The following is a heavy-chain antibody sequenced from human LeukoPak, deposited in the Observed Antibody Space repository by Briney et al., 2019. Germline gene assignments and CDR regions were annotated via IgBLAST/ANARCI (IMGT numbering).Heavy chain of an antibody. CDR2: IKQDGSEK. Sequence: PGGSLRLSCAASGFTFSSYWMSWVRQAPGKGLEWVANIKQDGSEKYYVDSVKSRFTISRDNAKNSLYLQMNSLRAEDTAVYYCARDWGRSLAATPDYWGQGTLVTVSS. J-gene: IGHJ4*02. D-gene: IGHD2-15*01. CDR1: GFTFSSYW. CDR3: ARDWGRSLAATPDY. V-gene: IGHV3-7*01.